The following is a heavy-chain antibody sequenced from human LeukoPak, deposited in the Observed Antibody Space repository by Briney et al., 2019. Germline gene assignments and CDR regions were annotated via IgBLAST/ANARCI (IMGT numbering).Heavy chain of an antibody. V-gene: IGHV4-4*07. CDR2: VYNTGST. J-gene: IGHJ3*02. D-gene: IGHD4-17*01. Sequence: QPSETLSLTCTVSGGSITTHYWSWIRQPPGREVEWIGRVYNTGSTKYNPSLESRVTMSVDTSSNRFSLRLRSVTAADTAVYYCARDLLGDYGTFDIWGQGAMVTVSS. CDR1: GGSITTHY. CDR3: ARDLLGDYGTFDI.